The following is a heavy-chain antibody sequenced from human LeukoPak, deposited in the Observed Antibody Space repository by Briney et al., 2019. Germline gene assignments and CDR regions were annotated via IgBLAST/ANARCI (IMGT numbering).Heavy chain of an antibody. Sequence: GASLQISCQTSGFIFTTYWIGWVRQLPGKGLEWMGLVYGGDSDTTYSPSFQGQVTISVDKSNTTAYLQWSSLKASDTAMYYCARRHYYNWGSYDFWGQGNLVTVSS. D-gene: IGHD3-16*01. J-gene: IGHJ4*02. V-gene: IGHV5-51*01. CDR1: GFIFTTYW. CDR3: ARRHYYNWGSYDF. CDR2: VYGGDSDT.